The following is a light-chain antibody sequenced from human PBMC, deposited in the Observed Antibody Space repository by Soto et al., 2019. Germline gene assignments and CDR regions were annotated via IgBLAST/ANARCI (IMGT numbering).Light chain of an antibody. J-gene: IGKJ4*01. CDR3: QQYDNLPLT. V-gene: IGKV1-33*01. CDR1: QDIKNY. CDR2: DAS. Sequence: DIQMTQSPSSLSASVGDRVTITCQASQDIKNYLNWYQQKSGKAPKLLIYDASDLETGVPSRFSGSGSGTDFTFTINSLQPEDMATYYCQQYDNLPLTFGGGTKVEIK.